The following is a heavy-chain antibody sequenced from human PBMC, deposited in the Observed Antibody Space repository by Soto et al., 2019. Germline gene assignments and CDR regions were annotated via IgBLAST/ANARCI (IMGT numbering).Heavy chain of an antibody. J-gene: IGHJ5*02. CDR2: MTSDGSSK. V-gene: IGHV3-30-3*01. Sequence: QMQLLESGGGVVQPGKALRLSCAASGFAFNSHSMHWVRQAPGKGLEWLALMTSDGSSKFYADSVKGRCTISRDNSKNTLYLEMYSLRSEDTAVYYCARDRVIRYTGYELDLWGQGTLVTVSS. CDR1: GFAFNSHS. CDR3: ARDRVIRYTGYELDL. D-gene: IGHD3-9*01.